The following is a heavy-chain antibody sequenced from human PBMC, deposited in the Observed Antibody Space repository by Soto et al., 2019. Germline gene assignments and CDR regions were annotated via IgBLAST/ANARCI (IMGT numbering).Heavy chain of an antibody. D-gene: IGHD2-21*01. Sequence: EVHLVESGGGLVQPGGSLRLSCAASGFTFSDYWMTWVRQTPGKGLEGVANMNPDGSEQYYLDSVKGRFTISRDNVKNSLYWQMNSLRGEDTAVYYCTRDLNHDCGPWGQGTQVIVSS. V-gene: IGHV3-7*04. CDR1: GFTFSDYW. CDR3: TRDLNHDCGP. CDR2: MNPDGSEQ. J-gene: IGHJ5*02.